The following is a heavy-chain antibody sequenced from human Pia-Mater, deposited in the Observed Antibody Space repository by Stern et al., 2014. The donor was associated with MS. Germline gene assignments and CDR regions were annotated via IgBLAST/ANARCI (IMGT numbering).Heavy chain of an antibody. J-gene: IGHJ4*02. CDR2: ISYDGSNQ. V-gene: IGHV3-30*18. CDR3: ANAAALSCRSPSCYKAFEY. Sequence: VQLVESGGGVVQHGGSLRLSCVASGFTFTTSGMHWVRQAPGKGLDWVAVISYDGSNQYYGDSVKGRFTISRDNSKNTVYLQMNSLRPEDTAVYYCANAAALSCRSPSCYKAFEYWGQGILVTVSS. CDR1: GFTFTTSG. D-gene: IGHD2-2*02.